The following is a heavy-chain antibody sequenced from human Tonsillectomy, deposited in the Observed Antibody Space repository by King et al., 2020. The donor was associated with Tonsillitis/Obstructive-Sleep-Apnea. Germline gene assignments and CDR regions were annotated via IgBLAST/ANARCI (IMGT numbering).Heavy chain of an antibody. CDR1: GFTVSSNY. Sequence: VQLVESGGGLVQPGGSLRLSCAASGFTVSSNYMSWVRQAPGKGLEWVSVIYSGGSTYYADSVKGRFTISRHNSKNTMYHQMNSLRTEDTAVYYCARGDYDDEGYYFDYWGQGTLVTVSS. CDR3: ARGDYDDEGYYFDY. CDR2: IYSGGST. D-gene: IGHD4-17*01. J-gene: IGHJ4*02. V-gene: IGHV3-53*04.